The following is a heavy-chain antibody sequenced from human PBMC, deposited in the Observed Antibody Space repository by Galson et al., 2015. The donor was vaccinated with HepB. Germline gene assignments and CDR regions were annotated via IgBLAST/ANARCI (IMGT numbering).Heavy chain of an antibody. Sequence: SLRLSCAASGFTFSSYAMHWVRQAPGKGLEWVAVISYDGSNKYYADSVKGRFTISRDNSKNTLYLQMNSLRAEDTAVYYCAKARDPDSSGWYFDLWGRGTLVTVSS. D-gene: IGHD6-19*01. CDR1: GFTFSSYA. J-gene: IGHJ2*01. V-gene: IGHV3-30-3*01. CDR2: ISYDGSNK. CDR3: AKARDPDSSGWYFDL.